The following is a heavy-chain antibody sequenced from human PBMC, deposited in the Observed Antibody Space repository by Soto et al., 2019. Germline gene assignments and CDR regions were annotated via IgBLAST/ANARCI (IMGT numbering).Heavy chain of an antibody. CDR3: AKERWEGYCMDV. CDR2: ISSSGGST. Sequence: EVQLLESGGGLVQPGGSLRLSCAASGFTFSSYAMSWVRQAPGKGLEWVSTISSSGGSTYYADSVKGRFTISRDNSKNTLYLQMNSLRAEATAVYYCAKERWEGYCMDVWGQGTTVTVSS. V-gene: IGHV3-23*01. CDR1: GFTFSSYA. J-gene: IGHJ6*02. D-gene: IGHD1-26*01.